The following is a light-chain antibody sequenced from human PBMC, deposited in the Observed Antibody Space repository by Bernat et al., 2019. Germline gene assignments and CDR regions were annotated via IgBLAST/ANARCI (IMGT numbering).Light chain of an antibody. J-gene: IGKJ1*01. CDR3: QQSYSTLRT. Sequence: ETVLTQSLGTLSLFPGERATLSCRASQSVSSYLAWYQQKPGQAPRLLIYGTSSRATGIPDRFSGSGSGTDFTLTISSLQPEDFATYYCQQSYSTLRTFGQGTKVEIK. CDR2: GTS. CDR1: QSVSSY. V-gene: IGKV3-20*01.